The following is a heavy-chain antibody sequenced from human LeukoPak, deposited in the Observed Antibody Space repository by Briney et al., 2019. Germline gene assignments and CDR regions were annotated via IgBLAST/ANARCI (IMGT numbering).Heavy chain of an antibody. CDR3: VPSANNYYFDY. D-gene: IGHD1-1*01. CDR1: GYTFTNYY. V-gene: IGHV1-2*02. Sequence: ASVKVSCKTSGYTFTNYYMHWVRQGPGLGFEWMGWINPKSDGTSYPQKFQGRLTMTRDTSISTAYMELSRLGSDDTAVYYCVPSANNYYFDYWGQGTLVTVSS. CDR2: INPKSDGT. J-gene: IGHJ4*02.